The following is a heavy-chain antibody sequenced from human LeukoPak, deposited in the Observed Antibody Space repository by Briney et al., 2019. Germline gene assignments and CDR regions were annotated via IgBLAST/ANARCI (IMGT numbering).Heavy chain of an antibody. CDR3: ARTALTPPRRIVPAAPFDY. D-gene: IGHD2-2*01. J-gene: IGHJ4*02. V-gene: IGHV1-18*01. CDR1: GYTCTSYG. CDR2: ISAYNGNT. Sequence: ASVKVSCKASGYTCTSYGISWVRQAPGQGLEWMGWISAYNGNTNYAQKLQGRVTMTTDTSTSTAYMELRSLRSDDTAVYYCARTALTPPRRIVPAAPFDYWGQGTLVTVSS.